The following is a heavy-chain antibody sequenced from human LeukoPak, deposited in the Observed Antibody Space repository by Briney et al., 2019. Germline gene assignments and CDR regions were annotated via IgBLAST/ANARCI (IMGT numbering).Heavy chain of an antibody. CDR1: GFTYTW. Sequence: GGSLRLSCAASGFTYTWMSWVRQAPGKGLEWVGRIKSKTDGGTTDYAAPVKGRFTISRDDSKNTLYLQMNSLKTEDTAVYYCATFRHRSFDPWGQGTLVTVSS. J-gene: IGHJ5*02. V-gene: IGHV3-15*01. CDR3: ATFRHRSFDP. CDR2: IKSKTDGGTT.